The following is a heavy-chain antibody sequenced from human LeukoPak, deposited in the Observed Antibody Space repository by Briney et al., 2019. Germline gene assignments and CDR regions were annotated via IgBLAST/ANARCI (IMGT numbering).Heavy chain of an antibody. J-gene: IGHJ4*02. CDR1: GGSISSYY. D-gene: IGHD3-22*01. Sequence: SETLSLTCTVSGGSISSYYWSWIRQPPGKGLEWIGYIYYRSTNYNPSLKSRVTISVDTSKNQFSLKLSSVTAADTAVYYCARGADSSGYYSIFYFDYWGQGTLVTVSS. CDR2: IYYRST. CDR3: ARGADSSGYYSIFYFDY. V-gene: IGHV4-59*01.